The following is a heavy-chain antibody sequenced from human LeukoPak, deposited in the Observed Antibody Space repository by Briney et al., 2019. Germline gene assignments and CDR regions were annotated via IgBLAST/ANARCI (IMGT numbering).Heavy chain of an antibody. CDR2: ISYDVGKK. CDR1: GFTFSSYE. CDR3: AKDDYYDTSGYRD. J-gene: IGHJ4*02. Sequence: PGGSLRLSCAASGFTFSSYEMNWVRQAPGKGLEWEAVISYDVGKKYYADSVKGRFTISRDNSKNTLYLQMNSLRAEDTAVYYCAKDDYYDTSGYRDWGQGTLVTVSS. D-gene: IGHD3-22*01. V-gene: IGHV3-30*18.